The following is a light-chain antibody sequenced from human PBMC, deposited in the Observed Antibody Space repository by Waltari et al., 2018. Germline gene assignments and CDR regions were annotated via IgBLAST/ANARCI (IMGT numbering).Light chain of an antibody. J-gene: IGKJ4*01. Sequence: DIQMTQSPSSLSASVGDRVTITCQASQDISNYLNWYPQKPGKAPKLLIYDGSNLEGGVPSRVSGSGSGTDFTFTISSLQAEGFATYYCQQYDDLLTFGGGTKVEIK. CDR1: QDISNY. V-gene: IGKV1-33*01. CDR3: QQYDDLLT. CDR2: DGS.